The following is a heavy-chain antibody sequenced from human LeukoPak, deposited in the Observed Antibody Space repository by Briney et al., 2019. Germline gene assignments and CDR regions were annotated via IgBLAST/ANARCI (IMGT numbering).Heavy chain of an antibody. Sequence: GGSLRLSCAASGFTFDDYAMHWVRQAPGKGLEWVSLISGDGGSTYYADSVKGRFTISRDNAKNSLYLQMNSLRAEDTAVYYCAASSAVAGTRGVDLLDWGQGTLVTVSS. CDR1: GFTFDDYA. J-gene: IGHJ4*02. CDR3: AASSAVAGTRGVDLLD. CDR2: ISGDGGST. V-gene: IGHV3-43*02. D-gene: IGHD6-19*01.